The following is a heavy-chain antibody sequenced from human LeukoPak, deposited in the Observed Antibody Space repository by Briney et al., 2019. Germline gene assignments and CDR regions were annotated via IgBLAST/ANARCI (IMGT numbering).Heavy chain of an antibody. V-gene: IGHV3-43*02. D-gene: IGHD4-17*01. CDR3: AKDLGPSGAAWFDP. CDR2: ISGDGDST. CDR1: GFTFDDYA. Sequence: GGSLRLSCAASGFTFDDYAMHWGRQAPGRGLEWVSLISGDGDSTYYADSVKGRFTISRDNSKNSLYLQMNSLRTEDTALYYCAKDLGPSGAAWFDPWGQGTLVTVSS. J-gene: IGHJ5*02.